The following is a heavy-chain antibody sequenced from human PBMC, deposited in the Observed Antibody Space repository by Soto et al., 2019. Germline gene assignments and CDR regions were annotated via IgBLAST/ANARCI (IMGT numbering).Heavy chain of an antibody. D-gene: IGHD3-10*01. CDR2: IIPILGIA. Sequence: SVKVSCKASGGTFSSYTISWVRQAPGQGLEWMGRIIPILGIANYAQKFQGRVTITADKSTSTAYMELSSLRSEDTAVYYCTRGGKSSDYFDYWGQGTLVTVSS. CDR3: TRGGKSSDYFDY. J-gene: IGHJ4*02. V-gene: IGHV1-69*02. CDR1: GGTFSSYT.